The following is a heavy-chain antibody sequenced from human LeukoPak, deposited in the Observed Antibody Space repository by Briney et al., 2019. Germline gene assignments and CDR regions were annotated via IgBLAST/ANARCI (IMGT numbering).Heavy chain of an antibody. CDR1: GGSMSSSTYY. D-gene: IGHD2-15*01. V-gene: IGHV4-39*01. Sequence: SETLSLTCTVFGGSMSSSTYYWGWIRQPPGKGLEWIGNSYYSGSTYYTPSLKSRVTISVDTSKKQFSLKLRSVTAADTAVYFCARRRTVVAYDYWGQGTLVTVSS. J-gene: IGHJ4*02. CDR3: ARRRTVVAYDY. CDR2: SYYSGST.